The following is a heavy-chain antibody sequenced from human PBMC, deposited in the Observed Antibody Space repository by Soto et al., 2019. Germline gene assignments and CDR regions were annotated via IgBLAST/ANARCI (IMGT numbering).Heavy chain of an antibody. D-gene: IGHD2-15*01. Sequence: GGCLRLSCAASGFSLSNSAMSWVRQAPGKGLEWVSTVSGSGGNTYYADSVKGRFTISRDNSKSTLYLQMNSLRAEDTAVYYCAQELGYCSGGRCYGFDYWGQGTLVTVSS. CDR1: GFSLSNSA. CDR3: AQELGYCSGGRCYGFDY. J-gene: IGHJ4*02. CDR2: VSGSGGNT. V-gene: IGHV3-23*01.